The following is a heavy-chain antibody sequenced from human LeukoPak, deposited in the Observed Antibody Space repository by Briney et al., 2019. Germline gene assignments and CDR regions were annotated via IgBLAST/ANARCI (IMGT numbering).Heavy chain of an antibody. J-gene: IGHJ4*02. CDR2: IYSRCST. CDR3: ARDWDY. Sequence: GGSLRLSCAASGFTVSRNYMSWVSQDPGKGLEWVSFIYSRCSTYYANSVKALFPISRHNSKNTLYLQMKSLRAEDTAVYYCARDWDYTGQGTLVTVSS. CDR1: GFTVSRNY. V-gene: IGHV3-53*04.